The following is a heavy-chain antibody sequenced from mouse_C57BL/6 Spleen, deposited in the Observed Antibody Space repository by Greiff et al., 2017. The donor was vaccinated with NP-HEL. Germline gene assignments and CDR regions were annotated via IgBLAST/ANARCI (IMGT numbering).Heavy chain of an antibody. CDR2: ISSGSSTI. D-gene: IGHD1-1*01. Sequence: EVKLMESGGGLVKPGGSLKLSCAASGFTFSDYGMHWVRQAPEKGLEWVAYISSGSSTIYYADTVKGRFTISRDNAKNTLFLQMTSLRSEDTAMYYCARFITTVVATDYYAMDYWGQGTSVTVSS. CDR3: ARFITTVVATDYYAMDY. J-gene: IGHJ4*01. CDR1: GFTFSDYG. V-gene: IGHV5-17*01.